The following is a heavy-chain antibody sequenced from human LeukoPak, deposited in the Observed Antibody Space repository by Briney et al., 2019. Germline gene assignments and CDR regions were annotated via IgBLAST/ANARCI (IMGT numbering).Heavy chain of an antibody. J-gene: IGHJ4*02. V-gene: IGHV4-34*01. CDR2: INHSGST. Sequence: PETLSLTCAVYGGSFSGYYWSWIRQPPGKGLEWIGEINHSGSTNYNPSLKSRVTISVDTSKNQFSLKLSSVTAADTAVYYCARGRGTIFGVVIIPTPRLDYWGQGTLVTVSS. D-gene: IGHD3-3*01. CDR3: ARGRGTIFGVVIIPTPRLDY. CDR1: GGSFSGYY.